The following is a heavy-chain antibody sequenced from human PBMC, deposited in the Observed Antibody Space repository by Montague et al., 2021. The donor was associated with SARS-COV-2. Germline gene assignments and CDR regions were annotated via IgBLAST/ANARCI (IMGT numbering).Heavy chain of an antibody. CDR1: GFTFSRYA. CDR2: ISSTGGST. V-gene: IGHV3-23*01. D-gene: IGHD3-10*01. CDR3: AKGFTYDFASVGFPNYFDP. Sequence: SLRLSCAASGFTFSRYAMIWVRQAPGKGLEWVSTISSTGGSTYYXXSLKGRFIISRDNSRNTVYMQMNNLRAEDTAVYYCAKGFTYDFASVGFPNYFDPWGQGTLVSVSS. J-gene: IGHJ5*02.